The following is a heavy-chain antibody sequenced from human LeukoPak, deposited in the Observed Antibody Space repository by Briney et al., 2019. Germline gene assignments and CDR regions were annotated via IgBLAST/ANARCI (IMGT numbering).Heavy chain of an antibody. D-gene: IGHD3-22*01. CDR3: ARGIYDSSGYYYEPPGY. Sequence: ASVKVSCKASGYTFTSYGISWVRQAPGQGLEWMGWISAYNGNTNYAQKLQGRVTMTTDTSTSTAYMELRSLRSDDTAVYYCARGIYDSSGYYYEPPGYWGQGTLVTVSS. CDR2: ISAYNGNT. J-gene: IGHJ4*02. V-gene: IGHV1-18*01. CDR1: GYTFTSYG.